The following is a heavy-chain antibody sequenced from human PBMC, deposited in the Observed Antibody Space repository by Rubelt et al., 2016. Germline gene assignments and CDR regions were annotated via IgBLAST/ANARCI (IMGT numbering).Heavy chain of an antibody. J-gene: IGHJ5*02. D-gene: IGHD1-7*01. V-gene: IGHV3-23*04. Sequence: EVQLVESGGGLVKPGGSLRLSCAASGFTFSSYSMNWVRQAPGKGLEWVSAISGSGGSTYYADSVKGRFTISRDNSKNTLYLQRNSLRAEDTAVYYWAKDSPQRFNWNYGRPISWFDPWGQGTLVTVSS. CDR1: GFTFSSYS. CDR3: AKDSPQRFNWNYGRPISWFDP. CDR2: ISGSGGST.